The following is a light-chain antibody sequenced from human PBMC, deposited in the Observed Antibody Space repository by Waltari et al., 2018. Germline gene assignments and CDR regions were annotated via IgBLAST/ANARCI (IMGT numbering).Light chain of an antibody. Sequence: QLVLTQSPSASASLGASVKLTCTLSSGHSSNVIAWHQQQTEKGPRYVMKVNSDGSHSKWDEIPDRFSGSSSGAERYLTISSLQSEDEADYYCQTGGHGTWVFGGGTKLTVL. CDR1: SGHSSNV. V-gene: IGLV4-69*01. CDR2: VNSDGSH. J-gene: IGLJ3*02. CDR3: QTGGHGTWV.